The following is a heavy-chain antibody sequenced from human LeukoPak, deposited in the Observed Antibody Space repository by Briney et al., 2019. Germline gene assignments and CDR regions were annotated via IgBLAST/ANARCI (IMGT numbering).Heavy chain of an antibody. Sequence: GGSLRLSCAASGFTLSTYAMHWVRQAPGKGLEWVAYISGTGFTTYYADSVKGRFTISSDSSENTLFLQMNSLRAEDAATYYCAKDGYNWIAFDDWGQGTLVTVSS. CDR3: AKDGYNWIAFDD. CDR1: GFTLSTYA. D-gene: IGHD1-20*01. J-gene: IGHJ4*02. V-gene: IGHV3-23*01. CDR2: ISGTGFTT.